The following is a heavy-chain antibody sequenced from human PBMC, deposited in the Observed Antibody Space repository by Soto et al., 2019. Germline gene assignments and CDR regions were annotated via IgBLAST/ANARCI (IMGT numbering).Heavy chain of an antibody. D-gene: IGHD6-6*01. CDR3: ARGGAAHNWFDP. CDR2: ISSSSSYI. J-gene: IGHJ5*02. V-gene: IGHV3-21*01. CDR1: GFTFSSYS. Sequence: RGSLRLSCAASGFTFSSYSVNWVRQAPGKGLEWVSSISSSSSYIYYADSVKGRFTISRDNAKNSLYLQMNSLRAEDTAVYYCARGGAAHNWFDPWGQGTLVTVSS.